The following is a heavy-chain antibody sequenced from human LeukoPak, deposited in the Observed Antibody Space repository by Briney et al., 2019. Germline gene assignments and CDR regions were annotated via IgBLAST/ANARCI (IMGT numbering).Heavy chain of an antibody. CDR2: MSGSGGHT. V-gene: IGHV3-23*01. Sequence: PGGSLRLSCVASGFTFGTYAMSWVRQAPGKGLEWVSGMSGSGGHTFYADSVKGRFTISRDNSKNTLWLQMNSLRAEDTAIYYCAKDRSVVIPIAVDYWGQGTLVTVSS. J-gene: IGHJ4*02. CDR3: AKDRSVVIPIAVDY. D-gene: IGHD2/OR15-2a*01. CDR1: GFTFGTYA.